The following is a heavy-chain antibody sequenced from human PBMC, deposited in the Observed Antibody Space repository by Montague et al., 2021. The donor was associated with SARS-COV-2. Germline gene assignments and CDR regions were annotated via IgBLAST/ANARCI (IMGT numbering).Heavy chain of an antibody. CDR1: GGSISSSSYY. J-gene: IGHJ3*02. Sequence: SETLSLTCTVSGGSISSSSYYWGWIRQPPGKGLEWIGNILYSGSTYYSTSLKSRVTISVDTSKNQFSLRLSSVTAADTAVYYCARLPYFYDSTHAFDIWGQGTMVTVSS. CDR3: ARLPYFYDSTHAFDI. CDR2: ILYSGST. D-gene: IGHD3-22*01. V-gene: IGHV4-39*01.